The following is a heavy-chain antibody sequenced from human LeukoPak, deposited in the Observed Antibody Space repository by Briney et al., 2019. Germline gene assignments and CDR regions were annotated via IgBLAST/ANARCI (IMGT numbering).Heavy chain of an antibody. J-gene: IGHJ3*02. D-gene: IGHD3/OR15-3a*01. CDR3: ARNRGTGYYLNDAVDI. CDR2: ISTSSSYI. V-gene: IGHV3-11*06. CDR1: GFTFSDYY. Sequence: NPGGSLRLSCAASGFTFSDYYMSWIRQAPGKGLEWVSYISTSSSYIYYADSVKGRFTISRDNAKNSLYLQMNSLRAEDTAVYYCARNRGTGYYLNDAVDIWGQGTMVTVSS.